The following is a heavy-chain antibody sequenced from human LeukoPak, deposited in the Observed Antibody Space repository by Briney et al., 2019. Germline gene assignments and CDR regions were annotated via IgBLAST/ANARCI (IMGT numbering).Heavy chain of an antibody. CDR1: GYSISSGY. D-gene: IGHD3-22*01. V-gene: IGHV3-23*01. CDR3: AKMGHYYDSSGYYYGVDY. CDR2: ISGSGGST. J-gene: IGHJ4*02. Sequence: ETLSLTCAVSGYSISSGYYWGWIRQPPGKGLEWVSAISGSGGSTYYADSVKGRFTISRDNSKNTLYLQMNSLRAEDTAVYYCAKMGHYYDSSGYYYGVDYWGQGTLVTVSS.